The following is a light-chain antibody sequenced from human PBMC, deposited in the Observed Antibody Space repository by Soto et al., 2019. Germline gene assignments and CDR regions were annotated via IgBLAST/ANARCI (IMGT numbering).Light chain of an antibody. Sequence: EIVMTQSPGTLSVSPGEGATLFCRASQSVRTKLAWYQQRAGQAPRLLMYGASTRATGIPDRFSGSGSGTEFTLTISSLQSEDFAVYYWQQYNSWPPITFGQGTRLEIK. J-gene: IGKJ5*01. CDR1: QSVRTK. V-gene: IGKV3-15*01. CDR3: QQYNSWPPIT. CDR2: GAS.